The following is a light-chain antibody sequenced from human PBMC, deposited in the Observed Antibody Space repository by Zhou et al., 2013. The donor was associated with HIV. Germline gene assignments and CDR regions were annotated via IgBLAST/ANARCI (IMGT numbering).Light chain of an antibody. J-gene: IGKJ4*01. CDR2: KAS. Sequence: DIQMTQSPSTLSASVGDRVTITCRASQSISSWLAWYQQKPGKAPKLLIYKASSLESGVPSRFSGSGSGTEFTLTISSLQPDDFATYYCQQYNNWLPNFGGGTKVEIK. CDR3: QQYNNWLPN. CDR1: QSISSW. V-gene: IGKV1-5*03.